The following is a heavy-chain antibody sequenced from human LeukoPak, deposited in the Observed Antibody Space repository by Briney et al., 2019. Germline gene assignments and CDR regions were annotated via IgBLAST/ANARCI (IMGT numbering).Heavy chain of an antibody. Sequence: GSSVNVSCKASGGTFSIYAISWVRQAPGQGLEWMGGIIPIFGTANYAQKFQGRVTITADESTSTAYMELSSLRSEDTAVYYCARDRHYYGSGSYYTSNFDYWGQGTLVTVSS. CDR2: IIPIFGTA. V-gene: IGHV1-69*01. J-gene: IGHJ4*02. D-gene: IGHD3-10*01. CDR1: GGTFSIYA. CDR3: ARDRHYYGSGSYYTSNFDY.